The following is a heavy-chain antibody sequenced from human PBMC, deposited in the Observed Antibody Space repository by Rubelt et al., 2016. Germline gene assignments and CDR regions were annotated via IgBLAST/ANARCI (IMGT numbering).Heavy chain of an antibody. D-gene: IGHD3-22*01. CDR2: IVYSGDSQ. CDR3: ARGHFYDNSGVYSFDAFDI. CDR1: RFTFTTAG. J-gene: IGHJ3*02. Sequence: AASRFTFTTAGMTWIRQAPGKGLEWVSTIVYSGDSQYYADSVKGRFTISRDNTRNSLFLQMNSLRADDTAIYYCARGHFYDNSGVYSFDAFDIWGQGTMVTVSS. V-gene: IGHV3-21*01.